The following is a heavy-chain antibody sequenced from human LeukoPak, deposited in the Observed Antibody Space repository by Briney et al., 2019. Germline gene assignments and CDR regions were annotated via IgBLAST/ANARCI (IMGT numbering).Heavy chain of an antibody. Sequence: ASVKVSCKASGYTFTSYGISWVRQAPGQGLGWMGWISAYNGNTNYAQKLQGRVTMTTDTSTSTAYMELRSLRSDDTAVYYCARDIVGDYYDSSGYDIPFDYWGQGTLVTVSS. CDR3: ARDIVGDYYDSSGYDIPFDY. D-gene: IGHD3-22*01. V-gene: IGHV1-18*01. CDR2: ISAYNGNT. J-gene: IGHJ4*02. CDR1: GYTFTSYG.